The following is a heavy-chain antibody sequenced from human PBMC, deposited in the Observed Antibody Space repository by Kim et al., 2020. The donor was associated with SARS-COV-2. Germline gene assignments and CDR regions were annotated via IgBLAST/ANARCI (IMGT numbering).Heavy chain of an antibody. V-gene: IGHV3-23*03. CDR2: ISSDGNVE. J-gene: IGHJ5*02. Sequence: GGSLRLSCAASGFTFSTYAMNWVRQSPVKGLEWVAVISSDGNVEFYAESVKGRFTISRDNSKNTLSLEMNRLRTDDTATYYCARAPHCTSFKLKEGFDP. D-gene: IGHD2-8*01. CDR1: GFTFSTYA. CDR3: ARAPHCTSFKLKEGFDP.